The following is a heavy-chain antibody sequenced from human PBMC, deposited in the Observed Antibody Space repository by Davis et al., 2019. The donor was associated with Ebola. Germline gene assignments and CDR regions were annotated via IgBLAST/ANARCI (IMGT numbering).Heavy chain of an antibody. J-gene: IGHJ5*02. CDR3: ARHSYGFDP. Sequence: PSETLSLTCTVSGGSISSYYWSWIRQPPGKGLEWIGYIYYSGSTNYNPSLKSRVTISVDTSKNQFSLKLSSMTAADTAVYYCARHSYGFDPWGQGTLVTVSS. D-gene: IGHD3-10*01. CDR2: IYYSGST. CDR1: GGSISSYY. V-gene: IGHV4-59*08.